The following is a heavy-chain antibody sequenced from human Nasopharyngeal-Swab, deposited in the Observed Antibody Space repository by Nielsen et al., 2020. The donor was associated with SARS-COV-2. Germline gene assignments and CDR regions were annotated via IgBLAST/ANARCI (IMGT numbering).Heavy chain of an antibody. Sequence: GESLKISCAGSGFTFSSYWMYWVRQAPGKGLEWVANIKQDGNQKDYIDSVRGRFTISRDNAKNSLYLQRSSLRVDDTAVYYCARLVTRTKPPAYVDNWGQGTQVTVSS. CDR3: ARLVTRTKPPAYVDN. D-gene: IGHD2-21*02. J-gene: IGHJ4*02. CDR2: IKQDGNQK. V-gene: IGHV3-7*03. CDR1: GFTFSSYW.